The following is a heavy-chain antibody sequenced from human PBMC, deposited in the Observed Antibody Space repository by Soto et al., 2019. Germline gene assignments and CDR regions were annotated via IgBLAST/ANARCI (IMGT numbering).Heavy chain of an antibody. V-gene: IGHV4-34*01. CDR2: INHSGSA. CDR3: ARGLISGSHYSGGWYYFDS. D-gene: IGHD1-26*01. Sequence: QVQLQQSGAGLLKPSETLSLTCDVYGGSFSGYIWTWIRQTPGKGLQWIGQINHSGSANYNPSLKSRVTLSVHTSNSQFSLELSSVTAADTAVYYCARGLISGSHYSGGWYYFDSWGQGTQVTVSS. CDR1: GGSFSGYI. J-gene: IGHJ4*02.